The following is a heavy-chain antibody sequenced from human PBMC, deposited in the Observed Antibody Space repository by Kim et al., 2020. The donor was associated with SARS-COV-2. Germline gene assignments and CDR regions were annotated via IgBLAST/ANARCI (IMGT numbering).Heavy chain of an antibody. V-gene: IGHV3-7*01. CDR1: GFIFSSQW. CDR2: INPDGSGK. CDR3: ARAEI. Sequence: GGSLRLSCATSGFIFSSQWMSWVRQAPGKGLEWVANINPDGSGKSYVDSVKGRFTISRDNGKNSLYLQMDSVRAEDTAVYYCARAEIWGQGTLVTVSS. J-gene: IGHJ4*02.